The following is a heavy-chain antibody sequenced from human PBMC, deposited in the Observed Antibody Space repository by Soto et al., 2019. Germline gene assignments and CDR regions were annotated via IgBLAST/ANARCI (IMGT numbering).Heavy chain of an antibody. CDR2: MYSGGST. D-gene: IGHD1-26*01. J-gene: IGHJ4*02. Sequence: GGSLRLSCAASGFTVSSNYMSWVRQAPGKGLEWVSVMYSGGSTYYADSMKDRFTISRDYSKNTLYLQMNSLRAEDTAVYYCARGVGATALGYFDYWGQGTLVIVSS. CDR1: GFTVSSNY. CDR3: ARGVGATALGYFDY. V-gene: IGHV3-66*01.